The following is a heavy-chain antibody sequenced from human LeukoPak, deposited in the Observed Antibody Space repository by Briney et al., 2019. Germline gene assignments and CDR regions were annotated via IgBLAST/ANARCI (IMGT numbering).Heavy chain of an antibody. CDR3: ARASGVKYPNWFDP. V-gene: IGHV4-38-2*01. J-gene: IGHJ5*02. CDR2: ISHSGSA. CDR1: GCSISSDYYY. D-gene: IGHD2-2*01. Sequence: SETLSLTCGVSGCSISSDYYYWVWIRQSPGKGLEWIGSISHSGSAYYNPSLRSRVTISVDTSKSQFSLTVRSMTAADTAMYYCARASGVKYPNWFDPWGQGILVTVSS.